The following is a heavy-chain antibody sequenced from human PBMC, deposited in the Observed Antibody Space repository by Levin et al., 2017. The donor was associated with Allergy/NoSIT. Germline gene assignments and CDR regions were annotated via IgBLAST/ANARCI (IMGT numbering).Heavy chain of an antibody. CDR1: GFTFSSYG. D-gene: IGHD2-15*01. CDR2: ISYDGSNE. V-gene: IGHV3-30*03. Sequence: GGSLRLSCAASGFTFSSYGMHWVRQAPGKGLEWVAAISYDGSNEYYAGSVKGRFAISRDNSKNTLYLQMNSLRAEDTAVYFCARPYCSGGSCYSLDYWGQGTLVTVSS. CDR3: ARPYCSGGSCYSLDY. J-gene: IGHJ4*02.